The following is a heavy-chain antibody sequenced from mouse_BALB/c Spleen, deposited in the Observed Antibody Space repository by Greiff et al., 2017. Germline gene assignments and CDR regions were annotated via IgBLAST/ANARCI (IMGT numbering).Heavy chain of an antibody. CDR1: GFTFSSFG. V-gene: IGHV5-17*02. D-gene: IGHD2-14*01. Sequence: EVKLMESGGGLVQPGGSRKLSCAASGFTFSSFGMHWVRQAPEKGLEWVAYISSGSSTIYYADTVKGRFTISRDNPKNTLFLQMTSLRSEDTAMYYCARRTYRYYYFDYWGQGTTLTVSS. CDR3: ARRTYRYYYFDY. J-gene: IGHJ2*01. CDR2: ISSGSSTI.